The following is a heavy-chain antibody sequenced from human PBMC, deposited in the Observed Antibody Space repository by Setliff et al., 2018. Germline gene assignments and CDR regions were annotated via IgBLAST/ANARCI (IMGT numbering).Heavy chain of an antibody. CDR2: ISSSSRTK. J-gene: IGHJ6*03. D-gene: IGHD5-18*01. CDR3: ARNGDVDTGFLGYYYYYYYMDV. V-gene: IGHV3-48*01. Sequence: PGGSLRLSCAASGFTFSSYTMNWVRQAPGKGLEWVSYISSSSRTKYYADSVKGRFTISRDNAKNSLYLQMNSLRAEDTAVYYCARNGDVDTGFLGYYYYYYYMDVWGKGTTVTVSS. CDR1: GFTFSSYT.